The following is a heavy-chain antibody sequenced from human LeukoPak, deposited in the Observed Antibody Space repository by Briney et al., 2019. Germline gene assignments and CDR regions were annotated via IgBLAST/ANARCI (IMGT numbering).Heavy chain of an antibody. J-gene: IGHJ6*03. Sequence: GGSLRLSCAASGFTFSSYDMSWIRQAPGKGLEWVAFIRYDGNIKYYADFAKGRITITRDNYKNTLQMTSLRAADTAVYYGARSIGGGSSQEDYNFYMDVWGKGTTVTVSS. CDR1: GFTFSSYD. V-gene: IGHV3-30*02. D-gene: IGHD1-26*01. CDR2: IRYDGNIK. CDR3: ARSIGGGSSQEDYNFYMDV.